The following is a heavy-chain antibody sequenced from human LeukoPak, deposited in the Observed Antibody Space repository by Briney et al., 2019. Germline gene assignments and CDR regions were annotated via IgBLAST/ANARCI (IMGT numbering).Heavy chain of an antibody. CDR1: GFTFSSYG. Sequence: PGRSLRLSCAASGFTFSSYGMHWVRQAPGKGLEWVAVISYDGSNKYYADSVKGRFTISRDNSKNTLYLQMNSLRAEDTAVYYCAREDDGSLDYWGQGTLVTVSS. J-gene: IGHJ4*02. D-gene: IGHD5-24*01. V-gene: IGHV3-30*03. CDR3: AREDDGSLDY. CDR2: ISYDGSNK.